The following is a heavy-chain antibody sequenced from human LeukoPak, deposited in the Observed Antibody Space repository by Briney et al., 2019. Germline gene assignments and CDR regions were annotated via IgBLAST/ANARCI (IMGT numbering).Heavy chain of an antibody. CDR3: ATLGWLHPSDY. CDR2: IHTSGST. Sequence: SETLSLTCTVSGASISSYYWSRIRQPPGKGLEWIGYIHTSGSTNYKPSLKSRVTITVDTSKNQVSLRLNSVTAADTAVYYCATLGWLHPSDYWGQGTLVTVSS. V-gene: IGHV4-4*09. D-gene: IGHD5-24*01. CDR1: GASISSYY. J-gene: IGHJ4*02.